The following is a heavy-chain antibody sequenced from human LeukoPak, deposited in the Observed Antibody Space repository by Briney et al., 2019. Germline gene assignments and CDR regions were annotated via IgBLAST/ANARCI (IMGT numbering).Heavy chain of an antibody. CDR2: IYYSGST. V-gene: IGHV4-39*07. J-gene: IGHJ4*02. CDR1: GGSVSSSRYY. CDR3: AREITMVRGVGYYFDY. Sequence: PSETLSLTCAVSGGSVSSSRYYWGWIRQPPGKGLEWIGSIYYSGSTNYNPSLKSRVTISVDTSKNQFSLKLSSVTAADTAVYYCAREITMVRGVGYYFDYWGQGTLVTVSS. D-gene: IGHD3-10*01.